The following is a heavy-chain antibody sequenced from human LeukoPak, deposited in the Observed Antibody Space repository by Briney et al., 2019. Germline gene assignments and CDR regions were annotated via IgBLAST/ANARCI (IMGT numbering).Heavy chain of an antibody. D-gene: IGHD6-13*01. CDR2: INPSSGTT. Sequence: ASVKVSCKASGFTFTTYYIHWVRQAPGQGLEWMGIINPSSGTTSYAHRFQGRVTMTRDTSTSTVYMELSSLRSDDTAVYYCARGGSSSWSAFDYWGQGTLVTVPS. J-gene: IGHJ4*02. CDR3: ARGGSSSWSAFDY. V-gene: IGHV1-46*03. CDR1: GFTFTTYY.